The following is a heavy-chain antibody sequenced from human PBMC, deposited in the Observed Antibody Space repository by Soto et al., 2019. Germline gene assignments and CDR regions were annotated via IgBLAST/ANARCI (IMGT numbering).Heavy chain of an antibody. CDR3: AKVVMVYYHYDGMVV. CDR1: GFTFDDYA. J-gene: IGHJ6*02. Sequence: GGSLRLSCAASGFTFDDYAMHWVRQAPGKGLEWVSGISWNSGSIGYADSVKGRFTISRDNAKNSLYLQMNSLRAEDTALYYCAKVVMVYYHYDGMVVRGQGTTRTV. CDR2: ISWNSGSI. D-gene: IGHD2-8*01. V-gene: IGHV3-9*01.